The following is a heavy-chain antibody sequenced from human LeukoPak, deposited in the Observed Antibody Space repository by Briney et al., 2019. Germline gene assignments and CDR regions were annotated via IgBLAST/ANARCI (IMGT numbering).Heavy chain of an antibody. CDR3: ARGGPRGAFDI. CDR1: GFTFSSYS. V-gene: IGHV3-48*01. CDR2: ISSSSSTI. D-gene: IGHD5-12*01. Sequence: PGGSLRLSCAASGFTFSSYSMNWVRQAPGKGLEWVSYISSSSSTIYYADSVKGRFTISRDNAKNSLYLQMNSLRAEDTAVYYCARGGPRGAFDIWGQGTMVTVSS. J-gene: IGHJ3*02.